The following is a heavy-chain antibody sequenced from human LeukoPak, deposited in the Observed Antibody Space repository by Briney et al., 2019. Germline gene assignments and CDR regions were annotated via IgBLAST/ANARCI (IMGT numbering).Heavy chain of an antibody. CDR2: ISSSSSYI. V-gene: IGHV3-21*01. D-gene: IGHD3-10*02. Sequence: GGSLRLSYAASGFTFSSYSMNWVRQAPGKGLEWVSSISSSSSYIYYADSVKGRFTISRDNAKNSLYLQMNSLRAEGTAVYYCAELGITMIGGVWGKGTTVTISS. CDR3: AELGITMIGGV. J-gene: IGHJ6*04. CDR1: GFTFSSYS.